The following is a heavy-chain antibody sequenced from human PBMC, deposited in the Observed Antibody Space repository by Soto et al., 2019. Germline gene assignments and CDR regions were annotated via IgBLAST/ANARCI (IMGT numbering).Heavy chain of an antibody. Sequence: EVQLVESGGGLVKPGGSLRLSCAASGFTFSSYSMNWVRQAPGKGLEWVSSISSSSSYIYYADSVKGRFNISRDNAKNSLYLQMNSLRAEDTAVYYCAREGAVAGHYDYWGQGTLVTVSS. CDR1: GFTFSSYS. CDR2: ISSSSSYI. J-gene: IGHJ4*02. CDR3: AREGAVAGHYDY. D-gene: IGHD6-19*01. V-gene: IGHV3-21*01.